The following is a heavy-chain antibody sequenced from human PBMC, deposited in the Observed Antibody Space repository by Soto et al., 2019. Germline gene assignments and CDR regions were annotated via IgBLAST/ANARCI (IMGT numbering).Heavy chain of an antibody. V-gene: IGHV3-15*01. CDR1: GFTFSNAW. Sequence: EVQLVESGGGLVKPGGSLRLSCAASGFTFSNAWMSWVRQAPGKGLEWVGRIKSKTDGGTTDYAAPVKGRFTISRDDSKNTLYLQMNSLKTEDTAVYYCTTDLERPIAAAKPYYYYGMDVWGQGTTVTVSS. J-gene: IGHJ6*02. CDR3: TTDLERPIAAAKPYYYYGMDV. D-gene: IGHD6-13*01. CDR2: IKSKTDGGTT.